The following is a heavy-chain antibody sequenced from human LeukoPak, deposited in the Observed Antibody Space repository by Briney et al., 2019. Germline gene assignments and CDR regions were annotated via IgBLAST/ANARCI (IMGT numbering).Heavy chain of an antibody. D-gene: IGHD2-15*01. V-gene: IGHV4-61*02. CDR3: ARQLQVCSGGSCYSGKGIDY. CDR2: IYTSGST. CDR1: GGSISSGSYS. Sequence: SQTLSLTCTVSGGSISSGSYSGSWIRQPAGKGLEWIGRIYTSGSTNYNPSLKSRVTISVDTSKNQFSLKLSSVTAADTAVYYCARQLQVCSGGSCYSGKGIDYWGQGTLVTVSS. J-gene: IGHJ4*02.